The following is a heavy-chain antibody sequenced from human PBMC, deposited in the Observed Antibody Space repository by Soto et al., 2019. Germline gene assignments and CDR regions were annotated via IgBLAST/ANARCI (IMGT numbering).Heavy chain of an antibody. D-gene: IGHD2-2*01. CDR3: ASRIRSDCSSTSCYLKT. CDR1: GGTFSSYA. Sequence: GASVKVSCKASGGTFSSYAISWVRQAPGQGLEWMGGIIPIFGTANYAQKLQGRVTITADESTSTAYMELSSLRSEDTAVYYCASRIRSDCSSTSCYLKTWGQGTLVTVSS. J-gene: IGHJ5*02. CDR2: IIPIFGTA. V-gene: IGHV1-69*13.